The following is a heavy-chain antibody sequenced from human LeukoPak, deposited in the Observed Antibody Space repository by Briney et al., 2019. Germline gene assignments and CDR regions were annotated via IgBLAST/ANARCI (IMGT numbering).Heavy chain of an antibody. CDR2: VNAGGDT. J-gene: IGHJ6*02. CDR3: ARDKDKKGDGLDV. CDR1: GGSFTGHY. Sequence: SETLSLTCAVYGGSFTGHYWTWIRQPPGKGLEWIGEVNAGGDTYYNPSLGSRVTISLDTSKNQFSLRLNSVTAADTAVYYCARDKDKKGDGLDVWGQGTTVTVSS. V-gene: IGHV4-34*01.